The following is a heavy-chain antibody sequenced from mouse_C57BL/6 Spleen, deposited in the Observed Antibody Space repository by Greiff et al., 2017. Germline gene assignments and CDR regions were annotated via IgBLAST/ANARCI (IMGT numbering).Heavy chain of an antibody. J-gene: IGHJ2*01. CDR2: IDPSDSYT. CDR3: ARRKDYPYYFDY. Sequence: VQLQESGAELVKPGASVKLSCKASGYTFTSSWMQWVKQRPGQGLEWIGEIDPSDSYTNYNQKFKGKATLTVDTSSSTAYMQLSSLTSEDSAVYYCARRKDYPYYFDYWGQGTTLTVSS. D-gene: IGHD5-5*01. V-gene: IGHV1-50*01. CDR1: GYTFTSSW.